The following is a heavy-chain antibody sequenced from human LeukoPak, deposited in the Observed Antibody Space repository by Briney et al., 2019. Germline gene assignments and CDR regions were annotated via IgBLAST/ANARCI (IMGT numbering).Heavy chain of an antibody. Sequence: TGGSLRLSCAASGFTFSSYSMNWVRQAPGKGLEWVSSISSSSSYIYYADSVKGRFTISRDNAKNSLYLQMNSLRAEDTAVYYCARNPPSLGYEKDVDYWGRGILVTVSS. D-gene: IGHD5-12*01. CDR1: GFTFSSYS. CDR3: ARNPPSLGYEKDVDY. J-gene: IGHJ4*02. V-gene: IGHV3-21*01. CDR2: ISSSSSYI.